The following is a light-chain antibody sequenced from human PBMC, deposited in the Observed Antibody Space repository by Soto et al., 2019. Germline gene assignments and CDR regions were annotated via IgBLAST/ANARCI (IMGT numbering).Light chain of an antibody. CDR1: QSISNY. J-gene: IGKJ1*01. CDR2: GAS. Sequence: ELVMTQSPATLSVSPGERATLSCRASQSISNYLAWYQQKPGQAPRLLIFGASTRATGIPARFSGSGSGTEFTLTISSLQSEDFAVYYCQQYNNWPETFGQGTKV. CDR3: QQYNNWPET. V-gene: IGKV3-15*01.